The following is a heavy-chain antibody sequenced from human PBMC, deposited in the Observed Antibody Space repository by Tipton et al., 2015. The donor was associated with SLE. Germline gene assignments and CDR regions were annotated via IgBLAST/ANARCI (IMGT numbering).Heavy chain of an antibody. CDR1: GDSIGDSNW. CDR2: IYYSGST. CDR3: ARDVVYYGSGSYYNP. D-gene: IGHD3-10*01. Sequence: TLSLTCTVSGDSIGDSNWWSWVRQHPGKGLEWIGYIYYSGSTYYNPSLKSRVTISVDTSKNQFSLKLSSVTAADTAVYYCARDVVYYGSGSYYNPWGQGTLVTVSS. J-gene: IGHJ5*02. V-gene: IGHV4-31*03.